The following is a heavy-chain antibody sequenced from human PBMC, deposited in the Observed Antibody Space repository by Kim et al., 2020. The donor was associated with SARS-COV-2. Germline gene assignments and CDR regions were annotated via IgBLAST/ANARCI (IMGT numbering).Heavy chain of an antibody. D-gene: IGHD6-13*01. Sequence: PTYAQGFTGRFVFSLDTSVSTAYLQISSLKAEDTAVYYCARVREQLADYWGQGTLVTVSS. V-gene: IGHV7-4-1*02. CDR3: ARVREQLADY. J-gene: IGHJ4*02. CDR2: P.